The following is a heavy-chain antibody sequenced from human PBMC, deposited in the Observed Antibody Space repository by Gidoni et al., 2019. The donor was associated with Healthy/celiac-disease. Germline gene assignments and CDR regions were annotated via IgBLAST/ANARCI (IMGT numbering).Heavy chain of an antibody. CDR3: TIIVGATGDWGY. Sequence: AYAASVKGRFTISRDDSKNTAYLQMNSLKTEDTAVYYCTIIVGATGDWGYWGQGTLVTVSS. J-gene: IGHJ4*02. D-gene: IGHD1-26*01. V-gene: IGHV3-73*01.